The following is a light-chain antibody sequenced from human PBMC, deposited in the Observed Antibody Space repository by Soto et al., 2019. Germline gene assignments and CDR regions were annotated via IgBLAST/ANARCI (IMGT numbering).Light chain of an antibody. V-gene: IGKV3-15*01. CDR3: QQYNICPWT. CDR2: GAS. Sequence: EIVMTQSPATLSVSPGERATLSCRASQSISSDSAWYQQKPGQAPRLLIYGASTRATGIPARFSGSGSGTEFTLTISSLQSEDFAVYYCQQYNICPWTFGQGTKVDIK. CDR1: QSISSD. J-gene: IGKJ1*01.